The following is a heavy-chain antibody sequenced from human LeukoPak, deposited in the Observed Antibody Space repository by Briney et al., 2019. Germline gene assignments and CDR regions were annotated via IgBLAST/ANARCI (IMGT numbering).Heavy chain of an antibody. D-gene: IGHD5-18*01. Sequence: GGSLRLSCAASGFTFDDYAMHWVRQAPGKGLEWVSLISGDGGSTYYADSVKGRFTISRDNSKNSLYLQMNSPRTEDTALYYCAKEHLDTAMVRYYYYYYYMDVWGKGTTVTVSS. CDR3: AKEHLDTAMVRYYYYYYYMDV. V-gene: IGHV3-43*02. CDR2: ISGDGGST. CDR1: GFTFDDYA. J-gene: IGHJ6*03.